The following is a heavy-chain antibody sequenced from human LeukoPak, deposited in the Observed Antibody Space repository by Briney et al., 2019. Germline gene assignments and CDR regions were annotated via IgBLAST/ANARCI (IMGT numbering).Heavy chain of an antibody. D-gene: IGHD3-22*01. CDR3: ARIFGGYSPPYYFDY. V-gene: IGHV4-59*08. Sequence: PSETLSLTCTVSGGSISSYYWSWTRQPPGKGLEWIGYIYYSGSTNYNPSLKSRVTISVDTSKNQFSLKLSSVTAADAAVYYCARIFGGYSPPYYFDYWGQGTLVTVSS. CDR1: GGSISSYY. J-gene: IGHJ4*02. CDR2: IYYSGST.